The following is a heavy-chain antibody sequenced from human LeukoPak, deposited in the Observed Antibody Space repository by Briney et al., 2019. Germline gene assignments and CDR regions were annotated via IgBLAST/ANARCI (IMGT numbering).Heavy chain of an antibody. D-gene: IGHD5-12*01. CDR2: IIPIFGTA. J-gene: IGHJ5*02. CDR1: GGTFSSYA. CDR3: ASGYESDNWFDP. V-gene: IGHV1-69*13. Sequence: ASVKVSCKASGGTFSSYAISWVRQAPGQGLEWMGGIIPIFGTANYAQKFQGRVTITADESTSTAYMELSSLRSEDTAVYYCASGYESDNWFDPWGQGTLVTVSS.